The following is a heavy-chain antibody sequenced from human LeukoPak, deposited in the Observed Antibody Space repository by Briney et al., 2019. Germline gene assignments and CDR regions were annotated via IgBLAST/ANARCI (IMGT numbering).Heavy chain of an antibody. Sequence: GESLKISCKGSGYSFTSYWIGWVRQMPGKGLEWMGIIYPGDSDTRYSPSFQGQVTISADKSISTAYLQWSSLKASDTAMYYCASRIAVAGTGDFAFDIWGQGTMVTVSS. CDR2: IYPGDSDT. CDR3: ASRIAVAGTGDFAFDI. V-gene: IGHV5-51*01. D-gene: IGHD6-19*01. CDR1: GYSFTSYW. J-gene: IGHJ3*02.